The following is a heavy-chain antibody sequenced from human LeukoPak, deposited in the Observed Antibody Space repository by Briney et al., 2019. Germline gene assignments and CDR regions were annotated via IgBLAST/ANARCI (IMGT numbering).Heavy chain of an antibody. J-gene: IGHJ4*02. CDR2: ISYDGTNK. Sequence: GGSLRLSCAASGFTFIRYGMNWVRQAPGKGLEWVAVISYDGTNKYYADSVKGRFTISRDNSENTLYLEMNSLRPEDTALYYCAKGGYCSASSCTRQPGFDDWGQGTLVTVSS. CDR1: GFTFIRYG. V-gene: IGHV3-30*18. D-gene: IGHD2-15*01. CDR3: AKGGYCSASSCTRQPGFDD.